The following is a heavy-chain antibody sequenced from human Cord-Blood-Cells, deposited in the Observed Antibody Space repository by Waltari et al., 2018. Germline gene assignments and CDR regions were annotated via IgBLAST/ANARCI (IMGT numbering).Heavy chain of an antibody. CDR3: ARGWGIAAAGKAFAY. CDR1: GGSFSGSY. Sequence: QVQLQQWGAGLLKPSETLSLTCAVSGGSFSGSYWSWIRQPPGKGLEWIGEINHSGSTNYNPSLKSRVTISVDTSKNQFSLKLSSVTAADTAVYYCARGWGIAAAGKAFAYWGQGTLVTVSS. V-gene: IGHV4-34*01. J-gene: IGHJ4*02. CDR2: INHSGST. D-gene: IGHD6-13*01.